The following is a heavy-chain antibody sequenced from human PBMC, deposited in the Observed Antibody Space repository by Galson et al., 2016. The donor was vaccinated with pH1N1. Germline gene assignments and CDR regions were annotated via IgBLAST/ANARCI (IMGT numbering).Heavy chain of an antibody. V-gene: IGHV1-46*01. CDR3: ARARESSGYYLGSDAFDI. J-gene: IGHJ3*02. Sequence: SVKVSCKASGYTFTSDFMHWVRQAPGQGLEWMGMLNPTGGSRIYAQKFQGRVTMTRDTSTSTVYMELSSLRSEDTAVYYCARARESSGYYLGSDAFDIWGQGTMVT. CDR2: LNPTGGSR. CDR1: GYTFTSDF. D-gene: IGHD3-22*01.